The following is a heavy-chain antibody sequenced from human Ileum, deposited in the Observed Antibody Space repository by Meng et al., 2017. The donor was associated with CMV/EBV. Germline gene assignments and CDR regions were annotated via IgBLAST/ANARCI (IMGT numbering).Heavy chain of an antibody. CDR1: GGSISSSSYY. Sequence: QPHPPETRPGLVTPSATLSLTCTVSGGSISSSSYYWGWIRQPPVKGPEWIGSIYYSGGTYYNPSLKSRVTISVDTSKNQFSLKLSSVTAADTAVYYCAREPSIAVAGTGGYFDYWGQGTLVTVSS. J-gene: IGHJ4*02. V-gene: IGHV4-39*07. D-gene: IGHD6-19*01. CDR3: AREPSIAVAGTGGYFDY. CDR2: IYYSGGT.